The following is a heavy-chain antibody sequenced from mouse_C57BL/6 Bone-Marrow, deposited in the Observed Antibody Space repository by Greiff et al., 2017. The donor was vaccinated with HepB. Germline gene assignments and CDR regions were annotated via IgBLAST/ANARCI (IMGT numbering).Heavy chain of an antibody. J-gene: IGHJ1*03. Sequence: VQLQQSGSELRSPGSSVKLSCKDFDSEVFPIAYMSWVRQKPGHGFEWIGGILPSIGRTIYGEKFEDKATLDADTLSNTAYLELNSLTSEDSAIYYCARRGYGSSFYWYFDVWGTGTTVTVSS. CDR1: DSEVFPIAY. V-gene: IGHV15-2*01. D-gene: IGHD1-1*01. CDR3: ARRGYGSSFYWYFDV. CDR2: ILPSIGRT.